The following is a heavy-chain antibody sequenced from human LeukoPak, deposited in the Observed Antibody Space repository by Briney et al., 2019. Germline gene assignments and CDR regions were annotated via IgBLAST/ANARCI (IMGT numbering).Heavy chain of an antibody. CDR3: ARLGEKADFDY. CDR2: ISSGSSTV. J-gene: IGHJ4*02. CDR1: GFTFSSYS. Sequence: GGSLRLSCAASGFTFSSYSMTWVRQTPGKGLQWVSYISSGSSTVYYADSVRGRFTISRDNAENSLYLQMNSLRAEDTAVYYCARLGEKADFDYWGQGTLVTVSS. D-gene: IGHD3-16*01. V-gene: IGHV3-48*04.